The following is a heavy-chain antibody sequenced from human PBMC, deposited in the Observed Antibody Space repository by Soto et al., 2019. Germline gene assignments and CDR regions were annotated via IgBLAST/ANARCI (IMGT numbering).Heavy chain of an antibody. V-gene: IGHV3-21*02. D-gene: IGHD3-22*01. CDR3: ASVPSLAMMVLISVDDL. CDR1: GFTFSNYN. Sequence: EVQLVESGGGLVKPGGSLRLSGAASGFTFSNYNMNWVRQAPGKGLEWVSSISSRSTFINYADSVKGRFTISRDTDKNSVYLHMSSLGAEETAVYYCASVPSLAMMVLISVDDLWGQGTLVTVAS. CDR2: ISSRSTFI. J-gene: IGHJ5*02.